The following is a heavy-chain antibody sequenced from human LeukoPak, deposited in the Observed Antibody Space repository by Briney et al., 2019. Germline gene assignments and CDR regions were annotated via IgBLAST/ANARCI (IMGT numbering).Heavy chain of an antibody. V-gene: IGHV1-2*02. D-gene: IGHD6-19*01. CDR3: ARVRDIAVAGTGY. CDR1: GYTFTGYY. Sequence: ASVKVSCKASGYTFTGYYMHWVRQAPGQGLEWMGWINPNSGGTNYAQKLQGRVTMTTDTSTSTAYMELRSLRSDDTAVYYCARVRDIAVAGTGYWGQGTLVTVSS. CDR2: INPNSGGT. J-gene: IGHJ4*02.